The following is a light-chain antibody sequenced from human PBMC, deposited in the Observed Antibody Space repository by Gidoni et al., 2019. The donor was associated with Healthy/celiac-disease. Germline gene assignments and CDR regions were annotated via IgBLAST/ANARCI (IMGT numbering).Light chain of an antibody. CDR2: KDS. CDR1: ALPKQY. J-gene: IGLJ2*01. CDR3: QSADSSGTYPVV. V-gene: IGLV3-25*03. Sequence: SYQLTQPPSVSVSPGQTARITCSGEALPKQYAYWYQQTPGQAPVLVIYKDSERPSGIPERFSGSSSGTTVTLTISGVQAEDEADYYCQSADSSGTYPVVFGGGTKLTVL.